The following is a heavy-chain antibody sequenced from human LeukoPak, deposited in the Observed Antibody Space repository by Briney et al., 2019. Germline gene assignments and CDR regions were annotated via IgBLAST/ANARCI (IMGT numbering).Heavy chain of an antibody. J-gene: IGHJ6*03. CDR2: TYYRSKWYN. D-gene: IGHD6-6*01. V-gene: IGHV6-1*01. CDR3: ARAEYSSPAPYYYYYYMDV. CDR1: GDSVSSNSAA. Sequence: SQTLSLTCAISGDSVSSNSAAWNWIRQSPSRGLEWLGRTYYRSKWYNDYAVSVKSRITINPDTSKNQFSLQLNSVTPEDTAVYYCARAEYSSPAPYYYYYYMDVWGKGTTVTVSS.